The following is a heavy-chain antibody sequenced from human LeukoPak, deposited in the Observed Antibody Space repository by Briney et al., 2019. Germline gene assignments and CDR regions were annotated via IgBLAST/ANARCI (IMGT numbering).Heavy chain of an antibody. CDR3: AKWGDYDVLTGYYVSDY. D-gene: IGHD3-9*01. V-gene: IGHV3-23*01. J-gene: IGHJ4*02. CDR1: GFTLSNYA. CDR2: ITGSGGNT. Sequence: PGASLRLSCAASGFTLSNYAMSWVRQAPGKGLDWVSAITGSGGNTYYADSVKGRFTISRDNSKNTLYLQMNSLRAEDTAVYYCAKWGDYDVLTGYYVSDYWGQGALVTVSS.